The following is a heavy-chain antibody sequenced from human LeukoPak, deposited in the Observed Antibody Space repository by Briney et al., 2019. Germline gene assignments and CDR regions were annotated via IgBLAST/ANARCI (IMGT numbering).Heavy chain of an antibody. CDR3: ARGPPRRGYSYGYSY. V-gene: IGHV4-39*07. CDR2: IYYSGST. D-gene: IGHD5-18*01. J-gene: IGHJ4*02. Sequence: PSETLSLTCTVSGGSISSSSYYWGWIRQPPGKGLEWIGSIYYSGSTYYNPSLKSRVTISVDTSRNQFSLKLSSVTAADTAVYYCARGPPRRGYSYGYSYWGQGTLVTVSS. CDR1: GGSISSSSYY.